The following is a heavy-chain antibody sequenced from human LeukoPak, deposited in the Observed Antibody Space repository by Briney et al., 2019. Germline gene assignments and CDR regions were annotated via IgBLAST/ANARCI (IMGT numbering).Heavy chain of an antibody. V-gene: IGHV1-2*02. J-gene: IGHJ4*02. D-gene: IGHD3-10*01. CDR1: VYTFTGYY. CDR3: ARSPLWFGELYSDY. Sequence: ASVKVSCKASVYTFTGYYMHWVRQAPGQGLVWMGWINPNSGGTNYAQKFQGRVTMTRDTSISTAYMELSRLRSDDTAVYYCARSPLWFGELYSDYWGQGTLVTVSS. CDR2: INPNSGGT.